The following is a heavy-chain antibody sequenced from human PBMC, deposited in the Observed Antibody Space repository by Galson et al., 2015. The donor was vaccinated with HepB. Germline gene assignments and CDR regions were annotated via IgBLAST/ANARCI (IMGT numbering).Heavy chain of an antibody. CDR1: GFSFRSYW. Sequence: SLRLSCAASGFSFRSYWMHWVRQAPGKGLVWVSRIESDGSSTSYADSVKGRFIISRDNAKNTLYLQMNSLRAEDTAVYYCASSTTVTSLDAFDIWGQGTMVTVSS. J-gene: IGHJ3*02. V-gene: IGHV3-74*01. CDR2: IESDGSST. D-gene: IGHD4-17*01. CDR3: ASSTTVTSLDAFDI.